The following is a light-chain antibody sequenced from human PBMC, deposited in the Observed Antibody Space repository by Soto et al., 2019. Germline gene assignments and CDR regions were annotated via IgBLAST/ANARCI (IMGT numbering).Light chain of an antibody. V-gene: IGLV1-44*01. Sequence: QSVLTQPPSASGTPGQRVTFSCSGSSSNIGGNTVSWFQHLPRTAPKLLIFSNSQRPSGVPDRFSGAKSGTSASLAISGLQSEDEAIYYWATGDDGLSAYVSGTGTKLTVL. CDR3: ATGDDGLSAYV. CDR1: SSNIGGNT. CDR2: SNS. J-gene: IGLJ1*01.